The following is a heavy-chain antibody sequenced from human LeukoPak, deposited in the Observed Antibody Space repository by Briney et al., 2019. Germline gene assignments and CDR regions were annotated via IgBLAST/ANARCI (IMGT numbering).Heavy chain of an antibody. CDR3: AREARGTRAAFDV. J-gene: IGHJ3*01. Sequence: GGSLRLSCAASGFTFSSYWMSWVRQAPRKGLERAANIKEDGTHKYYVGSVRGRFTISRDNAKNSLYLQMNSLRAEDTAIYYCAREARGTRAAFDVWGQGTMATVFS. CDR1: GFTFSSYW. V-gene: IGHV3-7*01. D-gene: IGHD2-8*01. CDR2: IKEDGTHK.